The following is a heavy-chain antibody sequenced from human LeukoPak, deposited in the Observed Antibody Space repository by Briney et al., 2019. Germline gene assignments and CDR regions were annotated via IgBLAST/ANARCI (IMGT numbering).Heavy chain of an antibody. V-gene: IGHV1-46*01. CDR3: ARIRDGYNDAYDL. J-gene: IGHJ3*01. CDR1: VYTVTSYY. Sequence: ASVKLSCKASVYTVTSYYMHWGRQAPGQVLEWVGLINPDGGNTNYAQNFQGRVNLTRDTSTSTVYMELSSLRSEDTAIYYCARIRDGYNDAYDLWGQGTVVTVPS. D-gene: IGHD5-24*01. CDR2: INPDGGNT.